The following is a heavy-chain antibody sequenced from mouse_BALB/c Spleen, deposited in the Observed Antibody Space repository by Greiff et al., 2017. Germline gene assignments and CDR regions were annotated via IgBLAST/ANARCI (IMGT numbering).Heavy chain of an antibody. CDR3: ARVVCYYGSDYFDY. D-gene: IGHD1-1*01. Sequence: VQLKESGAGLVQPGGSLKLSCAASGFTFSDYGMAWVRQAPGKGPEWVACISNLAYSTDYADTVTGRYTISRENAKNTMYLEMSSLRSEDTAMYYCARVVCYYGSDYFDYWGQGTTLTVSA. CDR2: ISNLAYST. CDR1: GFTFSDYG. V-gene: IGHV5-15*02. J-gene: IGHJ2*01.